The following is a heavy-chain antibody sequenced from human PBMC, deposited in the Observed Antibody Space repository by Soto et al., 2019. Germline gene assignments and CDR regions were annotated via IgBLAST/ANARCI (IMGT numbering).Heavy chain of an antibody. CDR1: GGSFSGYY. CDR3: ARRYTAMVLGYYYYGMDV. J-gene: IGHJ6*02. D-gene: IGHD5-18*01. Sequence: QVQLQQWGAGLLKPSETLSLTCAVYGGSFSGYYWSWIRQPPGKGLEWIGEIKHSGSTNYNPSLKSRVTISVDTSKNQFSLKLSSVTAADTAVYYCARRYTAMVLGYYYYGMDVWGQGTTVTVSS. CDR2: IKHSGST. V-gene: IGHV4-34*01.